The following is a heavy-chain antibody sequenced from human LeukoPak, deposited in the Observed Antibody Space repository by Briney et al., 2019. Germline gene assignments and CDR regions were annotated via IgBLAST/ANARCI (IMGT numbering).Heavy chain of an antibody. Sequence: GGSLRLSCAASGFTFSSYGMHWVRQAPGKGLEWVAVIWYDGSNKYYADSVKGRFTISRDNSKNTLYLQMNNLRAEDTAVYYCAREPYGGKGYYFDYWGQGTLVTVSS. V-gene: IGHV3-33*01. CDR3: AREPYGGKGYYFDY. CDR1: GFTFSSYG. CDR2: IWYDGSNK. D-gene: IGHD4-23*01. J-gene: IGHJ4*02.